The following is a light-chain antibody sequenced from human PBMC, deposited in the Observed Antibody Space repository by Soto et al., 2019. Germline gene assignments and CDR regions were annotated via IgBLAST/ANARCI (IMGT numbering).Light chain of an antibody. CDR3: QLFGSSPLYL. J-gene: IGKJ2*01. CDR1: QSVISTS. V-gene: IGKV3-20*01. Sequence: EIVLTQSPGTLYLSPGERATLACMAIQSVISTSLAWYQQKHCQAPRLLNYGAPSRATGIPDRFSGSGSRTDFALDLSRLQPDDFALFDCQLFGSSPLYLCGQGTIREIK. CDR2: GAP.